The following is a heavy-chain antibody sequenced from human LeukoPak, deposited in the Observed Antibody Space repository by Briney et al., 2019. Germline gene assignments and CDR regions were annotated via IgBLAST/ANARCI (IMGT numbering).Heavy chain of an antibody. Sequence: SETLSLTCTVSGGSTSSYYWSWIRQPPGKGLEWIGYIYYSGSTNYNPSLKSRVTISVDTSKNQFSLKLSSVTAADTAVYYCARSPYGSGSYYSGAWGQGTLVTVSS. CDR2: IYYSGST. CDR3: ARSPYGSGSYYSGA. D-gene: IGHD3-10*01. CDR1: GGSTSSYY. J-gene: IGHJ4*02. V-gene: IGHV4-59*01.